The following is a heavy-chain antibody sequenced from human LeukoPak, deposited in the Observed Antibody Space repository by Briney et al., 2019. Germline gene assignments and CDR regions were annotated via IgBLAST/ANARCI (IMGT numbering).Heavy chain of an antibody. D-gene: IGHD5-24*01. V-gene: IGHV1-46*01. CDR3: ARLPGDGYDDY. J-gene: IGHJ4*02. Sequence: ASVKVSCKASGYTFTSYYMHWVRQARGQGLEWMGIINPSGGSTSYAQKFQGRVTMTRDTSTSTVYMELSSLRSEDTAVYYCARLPGDGYDDYWGQGTLVTVSS. CDR2: INPSGGST. CDR1: GYTFTSYY.